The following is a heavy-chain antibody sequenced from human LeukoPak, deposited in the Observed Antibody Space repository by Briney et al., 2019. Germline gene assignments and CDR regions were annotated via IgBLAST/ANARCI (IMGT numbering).Heavy chain of an antibody. CDR3: AGDTAMVTWGVDY. CDR1: GFTFSSYA. V-gene: IGHV3-23*01. Sequence: GGSLRLSCAASGFTFSSYAMSWVRQAPGKGLEWVSAISGSGGSTYYADSVKGRFTISRDNSKNTLYLQMNSLRAEDTAVYSCAGDTAMVTWGVDYWGQGTLVTVSS. J-gene: IGHJ4*02. D-gene: IGHD5-18*01. CDR2: ISGSGGST.